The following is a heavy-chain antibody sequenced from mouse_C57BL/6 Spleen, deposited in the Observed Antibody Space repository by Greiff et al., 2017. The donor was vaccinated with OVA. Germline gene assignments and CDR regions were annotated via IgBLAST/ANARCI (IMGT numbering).Heavy chain of an antibody. D-gene: IGHD2-3*01. CDR2: ISSGGSYT. V-gene: IGHV5-6*01. CDR1: GFTFSSYG. J-gene: IGHJ2*01. Sequence: EVQGVESGGDLVKPGGSLKLSCAASGFTFSSYGMSWVRQTPDKRLEWVATISSGGSYTYYPDSVKGRFTISRDNAKNTLYLQMSSLKSEDTAMYYCARRGYYTFDYWGQGTTLTVSS. CDR3: ARRGYYTFDY.